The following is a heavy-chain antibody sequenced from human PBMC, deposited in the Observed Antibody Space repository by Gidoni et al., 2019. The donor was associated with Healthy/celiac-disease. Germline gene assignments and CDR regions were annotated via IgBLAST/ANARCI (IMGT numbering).Heavy chain of an antibody. D-gene: IGHD4-17*01. CDR2: IIPILGIA. Sequence: SSVKVSCKASGGTFSSYTISWVRQAPGQGLEWLGRIIPILGIANYAQKFQGRVTITADKSTSTAYMELSSLRAEDTAVYYFARGPPNVYGDNDAFDIWGQGTMVTVSS. CDR3: ARGPPNVYGDNDAFDI. J-gene: IGHJ3*02. CDR1: GGTFSSYT. V-gene: IGHV1-69*02.